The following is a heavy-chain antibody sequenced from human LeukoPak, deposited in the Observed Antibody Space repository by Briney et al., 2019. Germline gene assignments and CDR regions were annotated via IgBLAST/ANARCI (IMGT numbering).Heavy chain of an antibody. CDR1: GFTFSSNW. D-gene: IGHD1-26*01. J-gene: IGHJ4*02. CDR3: VRDLGGRSGH. Sequence: PGGSLRLSCAASGFTFSSNWMHWVRQAPGKGQVWVSRINEGGSTTNYADSVKGRSTIFRDNAKNTLYLQMNSLRAEDTAVYYCVRDLGGRSGHWGQGTLVTVSS. CDR2: INEGGSTT. V-gene: IGHV3-74*01.